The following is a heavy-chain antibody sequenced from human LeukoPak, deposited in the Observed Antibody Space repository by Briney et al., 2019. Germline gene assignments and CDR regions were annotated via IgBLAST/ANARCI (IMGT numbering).Heavy chain of an antibody. V-gene: IGHV3-73*01. CDR2: IRSKANSYAT. CDR1: GFTFSGSA. J-gene: IGHJ6*02. CDR3: TSPPSYGMDV. Sequence: GGSLKLSCAASGFTFSGSAMHWVRQASGKGLEWVGRIRSKANSYATAYAASVKGRFTISRDDSKNTAYLQMNSLKTEDTAVYYCTSPPSYGMDVWGQGTTVTVSS.